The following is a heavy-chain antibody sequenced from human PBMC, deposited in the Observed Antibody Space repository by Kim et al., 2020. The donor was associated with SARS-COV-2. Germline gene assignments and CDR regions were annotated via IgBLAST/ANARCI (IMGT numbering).Heavy chain of an antibody. CDR2: INHSGST. CDR1: GGSFSGYY. V-gene: IGHV4-34*01. J-gene: IGHJ6*02. CDR3: ARGSLGYCSGGSCYSYRYYYYGMDV. Sequence: SETLSLTCAVYGGSFSGYYWSWIRQPPGKGLEWIGEINHSGSTNYNPSLKSRVTISVDTSKNQFSLKLSSVTAADTAVYYCARGSLGYCSGGSCYSYRYYYYGMDVWGQGTTVTVSS. D-gene: IGHD2-15*01.